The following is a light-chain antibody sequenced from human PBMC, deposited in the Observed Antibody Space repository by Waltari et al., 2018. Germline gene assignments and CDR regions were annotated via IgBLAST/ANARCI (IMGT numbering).Light chain of an antibody. V-gene: IGLV2-14*01. CDR2: EVS. CDR1: ASSVGAYDF. J-gene: IGLJ1*01. CDR3: SSYTTSSAPGV. Sequence: QSALTQPASVSGSPGQSLTISCSATASSVGAYDFVSWYQQHPGKAPHLIIYEVSNRPSGISNRFSASKSGNTASLTISGLQAEDEADYYCSSYTTSSAPGVFGTGTRVTVL.